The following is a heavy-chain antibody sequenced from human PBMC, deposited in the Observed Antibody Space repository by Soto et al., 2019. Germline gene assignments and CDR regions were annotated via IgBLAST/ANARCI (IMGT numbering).Heavy chain of an antibody. CDR1: GFTFSIYG. CDR2: ISYDGSNR. CDR3: AKARNSYNWNYHYFDY. J-gene: IGHJ4*02. D-gene: IGHD1-7*01. V-gene: IGHV3-30*18. Sequence: PGGSLRLSCAASGFTFSIYGMHWVRQAPGKGLEWVAVISYDGSNRYYADSVKGRFTISRDNSKNTLYLQMNSLRAEDTAVYYCAKARNSYNWNYHYFDYWGQGTLVTVS.